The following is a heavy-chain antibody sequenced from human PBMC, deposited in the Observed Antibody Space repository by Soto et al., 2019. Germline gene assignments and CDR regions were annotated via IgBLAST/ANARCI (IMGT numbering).Heavy chain of an antibody. V-gene: IGHV4-59*08. CDR1: GGFPSRYY. J-gene: IGHJ4*02. CDR3: ARHFSVDYFDY. Sequence: ASENLSLTCTGSGGFPSRYYLSWFRQPPGKGLEWIGYIYYSGSTNYNPSLKSRVTISVDTSKNQFSLKLSSVTAADTAVYYCARHFSVDYFDYWGQGALVTVSS. CDR2: IYYSGST.